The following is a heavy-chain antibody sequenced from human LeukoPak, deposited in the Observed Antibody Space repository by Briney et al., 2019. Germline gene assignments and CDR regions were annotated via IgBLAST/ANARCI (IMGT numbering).Heavy chain of an antibody. CDR1: GYSFTSYW. Sequence: GESLQISCQGSGYSFTSYWIGWVRPMPGKGLEWMEIIYPGDSDTRYSPSFQGQVTISADKCISTAYLQWSSLKASDTAMYYCARQSITMVRGGPVEAFDIWGQGTMVTVSS. D-gene: IGHD3-10*01. J-gene: IGHJ3*02. CDR3: ARQSITMVRGGPVEAFDI. V-gene: IGHV5-51*01. CDR2: IYPGDSDT.